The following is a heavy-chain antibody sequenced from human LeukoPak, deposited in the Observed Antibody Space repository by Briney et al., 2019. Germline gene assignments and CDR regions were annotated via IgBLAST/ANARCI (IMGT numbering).Heavy chain of an antibody. CDR1: GDSVSSNSAA. J-gene: IGHJ3*02. D-gene: IGHD6-19*01. V-gene: IGHV6-1*01. CDR3: ARDAGFGHRSGDAFDI. Sequence: PSQTLSLTCAISGDSVSSNSAAWNWIRQSPSRGLEWLGRTKYRSKWYTEYAVSVKSRITINSDTSKNQFSLQLNSVTPEDTAVYYCARDAGFGHRSGDAFDIWGQGTMVTVSS. CDR2: TKYRSKWYT.